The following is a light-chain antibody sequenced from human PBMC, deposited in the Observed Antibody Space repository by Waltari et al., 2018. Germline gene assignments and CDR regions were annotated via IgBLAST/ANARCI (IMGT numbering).Light chain of an antibody. J-gene: IGLJ3*02. V-gene: IGLV4-69*01. CDR2: VNSDGSH. CDR1: SGHSSNI. CDR3: ETGGHGTWV. Sequence: QLVLTQSPSASASLGASVKLTCTLSSGHSSNIIAWLQQQPGKGPRYLMQVNSDGSHRKGDEIPDRVAGSSPGAVRYLSIASLQSEDEADYYCETGGHGTWVFGGGTKLTVL.